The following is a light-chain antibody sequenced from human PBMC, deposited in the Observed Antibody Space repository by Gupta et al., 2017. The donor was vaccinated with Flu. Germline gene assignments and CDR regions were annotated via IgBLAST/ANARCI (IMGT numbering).Light chain of an antibody. J-gene: IGKJ4*01. Sequence: IVLTHSPATLSLSQGERATLSGRVSQSISTYLAWYQQKPGQSPRLLIYDASTAAPGIPARCSGRCSGTVFTLTSSILEPDDVAVYYCQHRSNWPTFGGGTKVEIK. CDR2: DAS. CDR1: QSISTY. CDR3: QHRSNWPT. V-gene: IGKV3-11*01.